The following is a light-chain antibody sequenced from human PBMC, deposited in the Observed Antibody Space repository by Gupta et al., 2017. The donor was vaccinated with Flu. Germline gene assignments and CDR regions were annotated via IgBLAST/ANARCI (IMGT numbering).Light chain of an antibody. CDR2: DIS. CDR3: QQRSNWPT. Sequence: EIVFTQSPVTLSMSPGERATLSCRASQSVSNSLAWYQQKPGHAPRLLSYDISHRATGVAARFSGSGYGTVFTITISSLEPDDFAVYYCQQRSNWPTFGQGTKVEMK. J-gene: IGKJ1*01. CDR1: QSVSNS. V-gene: IGKV3-11*01.